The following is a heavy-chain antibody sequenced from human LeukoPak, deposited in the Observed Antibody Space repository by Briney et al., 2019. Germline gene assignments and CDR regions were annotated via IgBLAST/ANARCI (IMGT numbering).Heavy chain of an antibody. CDR1: GYTFTSYG. CDR3: ARVRGSTSFPHAFDI. D-gene: IGHD2-2*01. V-gene: IGHV1-18*01. CDR2: ISAYNGNT. J-gene: IGHJ3*02. Sequence: ASVKVSCKASGYTFTSYGISWVRQAPGQGLEWMGWISAYNGNTNYAQKLQGRVTMTTDTSTSTAYMELRSLRSDDTAVYYCARVRGSTSFPHAFDIWGQGTMVTVSS.